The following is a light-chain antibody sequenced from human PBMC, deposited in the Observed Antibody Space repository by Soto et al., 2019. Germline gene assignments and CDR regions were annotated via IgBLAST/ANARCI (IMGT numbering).Light chain of an antibody. V-gene: IGKV3-20*01. CDR2: GAS. Sequence: EIVLTQSPDTLSLSPGERATLSCRASESVTSSHLAWYQQKPGQAPRLLIYGASSRATGIPDRFSGSGSETDFTLTISRLEPEDFAVYYCQHYGSSRNTFGQGTRLEIK. CDR1: ESVTSSH. J-gene: IGKJ5*01. CDR3: QHYGSSRNT.